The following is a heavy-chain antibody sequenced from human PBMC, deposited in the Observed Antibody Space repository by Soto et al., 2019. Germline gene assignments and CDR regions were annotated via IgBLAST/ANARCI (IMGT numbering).Heavy chain of an antibody. J-gene: IGHJ3*02. CDR1: GYTFTSYG. Sequence: QVQLVQSGAEVKKPGASVKVSCKASGYTFTSYGISWVRQAPGQGLEWMGWISAYNGNTNYAHKLKGRVTMTSDTSTSTAYMEQRSLRSDDTAVYYCAREAVFSYRTPDDAFDIWGQGTMVTVSS. D-gene: IGHD2-2*01. CDR3: AREAVFSYRTPDDAFDI. V-gene: IGHV1-18*01. CDR2: ISAYNGNT.